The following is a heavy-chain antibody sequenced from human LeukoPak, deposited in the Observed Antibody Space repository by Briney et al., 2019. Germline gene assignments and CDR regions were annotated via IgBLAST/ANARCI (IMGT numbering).Heavy chain of an antibody. D-gene: IGHD3-16*02. V-gene: IGHV2-5*01. CDR3: AHIPNYVWGTYRFDWFDP. Sequence: SGPTLMKPTQTLTLTCTFSGFSLSTSGVGVAWIRQPPGKALEWLALIYWHDDKRYSPSLKSRLPITTATSQQQVVLTMTNMDPVDTATYYCAHIPNYVWGTYRFDWFDPWGQGTLVTVSS. CDR1: GFSLSTSGVG. J-gene: IGHJ5*02. CDR2: IYWHDDK.